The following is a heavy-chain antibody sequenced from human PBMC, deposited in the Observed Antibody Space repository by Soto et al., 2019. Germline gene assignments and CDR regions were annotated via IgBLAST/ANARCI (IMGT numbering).Heavy chain of an antibody. CDR1: GGSISSGGYY. V-gene: IGHV4-31*03. J-gene: IGHJ3*02. D-gene: IGHD2-21*02. CDR2: IYYSGST. Sequence: QVQLQESGPGLVKPSQTLSLTCTVSGGSISSGGYYWSWIRQHPGKGLEWIGYIYYSGSTYYNPSLKSRVTISVDTSKNQCSLKLSSVTAADTAVYYCAIVAYCGGDCEAFDIWGQGTMVTVSS. CDR3: AIVAYCGGDCEAFDI.